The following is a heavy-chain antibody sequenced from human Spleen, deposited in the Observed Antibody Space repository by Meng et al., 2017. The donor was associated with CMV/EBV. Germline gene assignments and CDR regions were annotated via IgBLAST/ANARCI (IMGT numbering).Heavy chain of an antibody. CDR3: AKAGPGIVPSKNGMDV. V-gene: IGHV3-23*01. J-gene: IGHJ6*02. CDR1: GFTFSSYA. CDR2: IYSDGTT. Sequence: GGSLRLSCAASGFTFSSYAMHWVRQAPGKGLEWVSTIYSDGTTYYADSVKGRFTVSRDNSQNTLSLQINSLRAEDTATYYCAKAGPGIVPSKNGMDVWGQGTTVTVPS. D-gene: IGHD1-26*01.